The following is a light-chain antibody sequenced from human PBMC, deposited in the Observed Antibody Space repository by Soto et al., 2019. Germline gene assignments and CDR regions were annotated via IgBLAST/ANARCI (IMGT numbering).Light chain of an antibody. J-gene: IGKJ1*01. Sequence: DIQMTQSPSTLSASVGDRVTITCRASQNINSWLAWYQQKPGKAPKFLIYDASSLENGVPSRSSGSGSGIEFTLTISSLQPDDFATYYCQQYKSYPWTFGQGTKVDIK. V-gene: IGKV1-5*01. CDR2: DAS. CDR3: QQYKSYPWT. CDR1: QNINSW.